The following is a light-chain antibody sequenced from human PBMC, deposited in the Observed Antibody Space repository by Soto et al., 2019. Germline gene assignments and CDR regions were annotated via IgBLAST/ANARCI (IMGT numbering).Light chain of an antibody. CDR1: QTISSW. CDR2: KAS. Sequence: IQMTQSPSTLSASVGDRVTITCRASQTISSWLAWYQQKPGKAPKLLIYKASTLKSGVPSRFSGSGSATDFTLTISSLQSEDFAVYYCQQYNNWPPYTFGQGTKVDIK. J-gene: IGKJ2*01. V-gene: IGKV1-5*03. CDR3: QQYNNWPPYT.